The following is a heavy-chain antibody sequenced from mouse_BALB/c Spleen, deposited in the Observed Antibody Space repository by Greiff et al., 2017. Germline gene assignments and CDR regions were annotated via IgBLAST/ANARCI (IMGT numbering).Heavy chain of an antibody. D-gene: IGHD1-1*01. CDR3: ARGENYYGSSFAY. Sequence: EVQGVESGGGLVQPGGSRKLSCAASGFTFSSFGMHWVRQAPEKGLEWVAYISSGSSTIYYADTVKGRFTISRDNPKNTLFLQMTSLRSEDTAMYYCARGENYYGSSFAYWGQGTLVTVSA. V-gene: IGHV5-17*02. CDR1: GFTFSSFG. CDR2: ISSGSSTI. J-gene: IGHJ3*01.